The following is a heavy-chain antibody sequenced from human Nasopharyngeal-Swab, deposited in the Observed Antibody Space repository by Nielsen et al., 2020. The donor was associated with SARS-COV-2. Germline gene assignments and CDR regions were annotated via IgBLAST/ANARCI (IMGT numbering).Heavy chain of an antibody. J-gene: IGHJ2*01. CDR1: GGSISSSNW. D-gene: IGHD3-10*01. CDR2: IYHSGST. Sequence: GSLRLSCAVSGGSISSSNWWSWVRQPPGKGLEWIGEIYHSGSTNYNPSLKSRVTISVDKSKSQFSLKLSSVTAADTAVYYCASRLLWFGELSWYFDLWGRGTLVTVSS. CDR3: ASRLLWFGELSWYFDL. V-gene: IGHV4-4*02.